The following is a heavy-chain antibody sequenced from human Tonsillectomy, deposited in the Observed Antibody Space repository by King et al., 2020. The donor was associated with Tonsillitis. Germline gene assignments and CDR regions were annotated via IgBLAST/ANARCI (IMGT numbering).Heavy chain of an antibody. CDR2: ISHDGNNK. CDR1: GFTFITYA. V-gene: IGHV3-30*04. D-gene: IGHD1-20*01. CDR3: ASHHPLTGNNYTGMDV. Sequence: VQLVESGGGVVQPGRSLRLSCAASGFTFITYAMHWVRQAPGKGLEWVAVISHDGNNKYYAESVKGRFTISRDNSKNTVYLQMNTLRAEDTAVYYCASHHPLTGNNYTGMDVWGQGTTVTVSS. J-gene: IGHJ6*02.